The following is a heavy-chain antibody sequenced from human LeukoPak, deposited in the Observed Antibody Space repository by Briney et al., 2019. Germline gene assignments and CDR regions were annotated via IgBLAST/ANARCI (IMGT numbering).Heavy chain of an antibody. J-gene: IGHJ4*02. Sequence: GGSLRLSCAASGFTFSSYWMSWVRQAPGKGLEGVANIKQDGSEKYYVDSVNGRFTISRDNAKNSRYLQMNSLRAEDTAVYYCAREAVGATFDYWGQGTLVTVSS. CDR1: GFTFSSYW. D-gene: IGHD1-26*01. V-gene: IGHV3-7*01. CDR3: AREAVGATFDY. CDR2: IKQDGSEK.